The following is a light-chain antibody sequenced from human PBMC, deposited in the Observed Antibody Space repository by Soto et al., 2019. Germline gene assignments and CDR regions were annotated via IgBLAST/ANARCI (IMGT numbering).Light chain of an antibody. J-gene: IGLJ1*01. CDR1: SRDVGGYNY. Sequence: QSLLTQPASVSGSPGQSITISCPGTSRDVGGYNYVSWYQQHPGKAPKLMIYDVSNRPSGVSNRFSGSKSGNTASLTISGLQAEDEADYYCSSYTSSSTYVFGTGTKVTVL. CDR2: DVS. CDR3: SSYTSSSTYV. V-gene: IGLV2-14*01.